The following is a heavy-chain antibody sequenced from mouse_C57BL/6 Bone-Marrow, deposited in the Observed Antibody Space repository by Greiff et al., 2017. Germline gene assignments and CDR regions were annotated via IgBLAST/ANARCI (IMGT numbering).Heavy chain of an antibody. Sequence: VHVKQSGAELVRPGASVKLSCTASGFNIKDDYMHWVQQRPEQGLEWIGWIDPENGDTEYASKFQGKATITADTSSNTAYLQLSSLTSEDTAVYYCTSYYYGSSYFDYWGQGTTLTVSS. J-gene: IGHJ2*01. CDR1: GFNIKDDY. CDR3: TSYYYGSSYFDY. V-gene: IGHV14-4*01. CDR2: IDPENGDT. D-gene: IGHD1-1*01.